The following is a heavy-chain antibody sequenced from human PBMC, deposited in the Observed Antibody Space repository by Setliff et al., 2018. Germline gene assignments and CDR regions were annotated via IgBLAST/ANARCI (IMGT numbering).Heavy chain of an antibody. V-gene: IGHV4-61*02. J-gene: IGHJ4*02. CDR3: ARDNTMVGATDY. CDR2: LHTSGSI. Sequence: SETLSLTCTVSGGSISSGTYYWSWIRQPAGKGLEWIGRLHTSGSIDYNPSLKSRVTISVDTSKNQFSLRLRSVTAADTAVYFCARDNTMVGATDYWGLGTLVAVSS. D-gene: IGHD1-26*01. CDR1: GGSISSGTYY.